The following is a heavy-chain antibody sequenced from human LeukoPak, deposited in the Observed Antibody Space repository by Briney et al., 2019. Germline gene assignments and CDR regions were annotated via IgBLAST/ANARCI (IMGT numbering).Heavy chain of an antibody. J-gene: IGHJ5*02. CDR1: GFTFSGTA. Sequence: GGSLKLSCAASGFTFSGTAMHWVRQASGKGLEWVGRIRSKANSYATAYAASVKGRFTISRDDSKNTAYLQMNSLKTEDTAVYYCTRPSSGSYLDWFDPWGQGTLVTVSS. V-gene: IGHV3-73*01. CDR3: TRPSSGSYLDWFDP. D-gene: IGHD1-26*01. CDR2: IRSKANSYAT.